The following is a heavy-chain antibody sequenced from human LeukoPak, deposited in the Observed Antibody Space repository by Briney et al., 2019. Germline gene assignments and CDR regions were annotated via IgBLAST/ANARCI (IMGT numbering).Heavy chain of an antibody. Sequence: PGGSLRLSCAASGFTFSSYDMHWVRQATGKGLEWVSAIGTAVDTYYPGSVKGRFTISRENAKNSLYLQMNSLRAGDTAVYYCARDAVYSGYDVWGQGTLVTVSS. CDR1: GFTFSSYD. CDR3: ARDAVYSGYDV. CDR2: IGTAVDT. J-gene: IGHJ4*02. D-gene: IGHD5-12*01. V-gene: IGHV3-13*01.